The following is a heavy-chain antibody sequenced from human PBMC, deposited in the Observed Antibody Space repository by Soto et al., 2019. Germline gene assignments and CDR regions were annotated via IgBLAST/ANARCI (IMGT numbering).Heavy chain of an antibody. V-gene: IGHV1-69*13. CDR2: IIPIFGTA. CDR1: GGTFSSYA. D-gene: IGHD3-22*01. CDR3: ARAPWNYDSSGYFDY. J-gene: IGHJ4*02. Sequence: SVNVSCKASGGTFSSYAISWVRQAPLQGLEWMGGIIPIFGTANYAQKFQGRVTITADESTSTAYMELSSLRSEDTAVYYCARAPWNYDSSGYFDYWGQGTLVTVSS.